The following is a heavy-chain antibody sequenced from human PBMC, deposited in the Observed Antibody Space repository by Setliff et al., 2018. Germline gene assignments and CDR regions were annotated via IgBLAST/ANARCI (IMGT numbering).Heavy chain of an antibody. CDR3: ARGRYFDWLLYYYMDV. Sequence: PSETLSLTCTVSGGSISSSSYYWGWIRQPPGKGLEWIGSIYYSGSTNYNPSLKSRVTISVDTSKNQFSLKLSSVTAADTAVYYCARGRYFDWLLYYYMDVWGKGTTVTVS. J-gene: IGHJ6*03. V-gene: IGHV4-39*07. D-gene: IGHD3-9*01. CDR1: GGSISSSSYY. CDR2: IYYSGST.